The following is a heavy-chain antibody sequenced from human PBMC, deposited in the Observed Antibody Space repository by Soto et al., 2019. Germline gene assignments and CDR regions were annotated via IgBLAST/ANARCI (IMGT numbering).Heavy chain of an antibody. J-gene: IGHJ5*02. CDR3: AREAGGYDFRSGYYFGLDP. CDR2: IYYSGST. CDR1: GGSISSYY. V-gene: IGHV4-59*01. Sequence: SETLSLTCTVSGGSISSYYWSWIRQPPGKGLEWIGYIYYSGSTNYNPSLKSRVTISVDTSKNQFSLKLSSVTAADTAVYYCAREAGGYDFRSGYYFGLDPWGQGTLVTVYS. D-gene: IGHD3-3*01.